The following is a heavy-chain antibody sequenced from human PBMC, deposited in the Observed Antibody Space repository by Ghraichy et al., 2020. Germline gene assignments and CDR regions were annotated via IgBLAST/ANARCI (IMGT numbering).Heavy chain of an antibody. V-gene: IGHV4-39*01. CDR2: IYYSGST. D-gene: IGHD3-22*01. Sequence: GSLRLSCTVSGGSISSSSYYWGWIRQPPGKGLEWIGSIYYSGSTYYNPSLKSRVTISVDTSKNQFSLKLSSVTAADTAVYYCARRGTYYYDSSGYYYVEYFDYWGQGTLVTVSS. J-gene: IGHJ4*02. CDR1: GGSISSSSYY. CDR3: ARRGTYYYDSSGYYYVEYFDY.